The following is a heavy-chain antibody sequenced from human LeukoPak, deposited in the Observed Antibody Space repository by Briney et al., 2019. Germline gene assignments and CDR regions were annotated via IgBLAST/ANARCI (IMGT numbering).Heavy chain of an antibody. D-gene: IGHD3-22*01. V-gene: IGHV3-23*01. J-gene: IGHJ4*02. CDR2: ISGSGGST. Sequence: PGGSLRLSCAASGFTFNSYAMAWVRQAPGKGLEWVSAISGSGGSTYYADSVKGRFTISRDNSKNTLYLQMNSLRAEDTAVYYCAKDQKGDSSGRYPYYFDYWGQGTLVTVSS. CDR3: AKDQKGDSSGRYPYYFDY. CDR1: GFTFNSYA.